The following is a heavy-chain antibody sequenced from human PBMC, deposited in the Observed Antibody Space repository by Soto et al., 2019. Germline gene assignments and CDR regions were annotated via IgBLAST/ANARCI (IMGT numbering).Heavy chain of an antibody. V-gene: IGHV3-30*03. CDR1: GFTFSSYG. CDR3: AQLGEKEGLYYYYGMDV. CDR2: ISYDGSNK. Sequence: GGSLRLSCAASGFTFSSYGMHWVRQAPGKGLEWVAVISYDGSNKYYADSVKGRFTISRDNSKNTLYLQMNSLRAEDTAVYYCAQLGEKEGLYYYYGMDVWGQGTTVTVSS. J-gene: IGHJ6*02. D-gene: IGHD1-1*01.